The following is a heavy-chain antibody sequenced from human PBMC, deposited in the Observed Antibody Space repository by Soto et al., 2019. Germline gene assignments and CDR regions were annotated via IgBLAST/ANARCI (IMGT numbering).Heavy chain of an antibody. Sequence: SETLSLTCTVSGGSISSYYWSWIRQPPGKGLEWIGYIYYSGSTNYNPSLKSRVTISVDTSKNQFSLKLSSVTAADTAVYYCARHWANGGTGLFYYYYYMDVWGKGTTVTVSS. J-gene: IGHJ6*03. V-gene: IGHV4-59*08. CDR3: ARHWANGGTGLFYYYYYMDV. D-gene: IGHD1-7*01. CDR1: GGSISSYY. CDR2: IYYSGST.